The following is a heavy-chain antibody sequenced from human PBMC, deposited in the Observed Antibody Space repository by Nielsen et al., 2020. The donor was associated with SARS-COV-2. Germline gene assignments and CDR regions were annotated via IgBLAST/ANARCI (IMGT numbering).Heavy chain of an antibody. V-gene: IGHV3-23*01. CDR3: AKDRGPTVVTYDFDY. Sequence: GESLKISCAASGFTVSSNYMSWVRQAPGKGLEWVSTISSGGSRTYYADSVKGRFTISRDNSKNTLYLQMNSLRAEDTAVYFCAKDRGPTVVTYDFDYWGQGTLVTVSS. D-gene: IGHD4-23*01. J-gene: IGHJ4*02. CDR2: ISSGGSRT. CDR1: GFTVSSNY.